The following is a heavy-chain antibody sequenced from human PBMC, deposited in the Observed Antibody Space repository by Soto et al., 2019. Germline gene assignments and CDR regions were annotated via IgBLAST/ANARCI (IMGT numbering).Heavy chain of an antibody. CDR2: ISSSGSTI. J-gene: IGHJ4*02. CDR1: GFTFSDYY. V-gene: IGHV3-11*01. Sequence: GGSLRLSGAASGFTFSDYYMSWIRQAPGKGLEWVSYISSSGSTIYYADSVKGRFTISRDNAKNSRYLQMNSLRAEDTAVYYCARRSSRSTAAGGYGYWGQGTLVTVSS. D-gene: IGHD6-13*01. CDR3: ARRSSRSTAAGGYGY.